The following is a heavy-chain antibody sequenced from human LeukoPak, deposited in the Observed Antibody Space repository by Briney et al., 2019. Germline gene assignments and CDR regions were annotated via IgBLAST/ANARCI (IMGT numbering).Heavy chain of an antibody. CDR2: ISGSGGST. CDR3: AKDPSYYDSSAPAY. CDR1: GFTFSSYA. J-gene: IGHJ4*02. D-gene: IGHD3-22*01. Sequence: GGSLRLSCAASGFTFSSYAMSWVRQAPGKGLEWVSAISGSGGSTYYADSVKGRFTISRDNSKNTLYLQMNSLRAEDTAVYYCAKDPSYYDSSAPAYWGQGTLVTGSS. V-gene: IGHV3-23*01.